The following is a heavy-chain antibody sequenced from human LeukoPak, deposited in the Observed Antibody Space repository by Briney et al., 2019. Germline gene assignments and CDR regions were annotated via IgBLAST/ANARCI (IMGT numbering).Heavy chain of an antibody. CDR1: GFTFDDYA. D-gene: IGHD3-10*01. V-gene: IGHV3-13*01. J-gene: IGHJ4*02. Sequence: QSGGSLRLSCAASGFTFDDYAMHWIRQATGKGLEWVSAIGTAGDTYYPGSVKGRFTISRENAKNSLYLQMNSLRAGDTAVYYCARESGGLDSWGQGTLVTVSS. CDR2: IGTAGDT. CDR3: ARESGGLDS.